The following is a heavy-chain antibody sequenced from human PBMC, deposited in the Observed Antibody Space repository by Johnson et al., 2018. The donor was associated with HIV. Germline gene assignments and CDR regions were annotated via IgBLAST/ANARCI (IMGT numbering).Heavy chain of an antibody. CDR2: IKQDGSEK. CDR3: ARDSGSSWTSHAFDI. Sequence: VQLVESGGGLVQPGGSLRLSCAASGFTFSSYWMSWVRQAPGKGLEWVANIKQDGSEKYYVDSVTGRFTISRDNAKNSLYLQMNSLRAEDTAVYYCARDSGSSWTSHAFDIWGQGTMVTVSS. D-gene: IGHD6-13*01. V-gene: IGHV3-7*01. CDR1: GFTFSSYW. J-gene: IGHJ3*02.